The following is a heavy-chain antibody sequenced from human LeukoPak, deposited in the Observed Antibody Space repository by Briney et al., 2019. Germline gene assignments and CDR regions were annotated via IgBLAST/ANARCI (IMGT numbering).Heavy chain of an antibody. CDR2: IWSDGSDK. D-gene: IGHD3-22*01. V-gene: IGHV3-33*01. CDR1: GFTFSNYD. CDR3: ARAPQWLLFDY. Sequence: GGSLRLFCAASGFTFSNYDMHWVRQAPGKGLEGVAVIWSDGSDKYYEDSVKGRFTISRDNSKNTLDLQMNSLRAEDTAVYYCARAPQWLLFDYWGQGTLVTVSS. J-gene: IGHJ4*02.